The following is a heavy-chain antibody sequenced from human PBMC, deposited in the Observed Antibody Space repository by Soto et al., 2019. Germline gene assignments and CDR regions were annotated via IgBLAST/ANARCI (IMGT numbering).Heavy chain of an antibody. J-gene: IGHJ3*01. Sequence: EVQLVESGGGLVKPGGSLRLSCAASGFTSSNAWMSWVRQAPGKGLEWVGRIKSKTDGGTTDYAAPVKGRFTISRDDSKITLYLQMNILKTAEAAVDYCTTVQIGGLLGFGEVLRTIYESGAFAFWCQGTMVTPSS. CDR1: GFTSSNAW. V-gene: IGHV3-15*01. CDR2: IKSKTDGGTT. D-gene: IGHD3-10*01. CDR3: TTVQIGGLLGFGEVLRTIYESGAFAF.